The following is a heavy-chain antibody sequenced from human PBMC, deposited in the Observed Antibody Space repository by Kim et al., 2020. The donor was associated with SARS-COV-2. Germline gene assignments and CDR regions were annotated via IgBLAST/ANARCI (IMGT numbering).Heavy chain of an antibody. Sequence: ASVKVSCKASGYTFTTYTIHWVRQAPGQRLEWMGWINADNGNTKYSQRFQGRVTFTRDTSASTAYMELSSLRSEDTAVYYCARDFGYGDFDYWGQGTLVTVSS. D-gene: IGHD4-17*01. J-gene: IGHJ4*02. CDR2: INADNGNT. CDR1: GYTFTTYT. CDR3: ARDFGYGDFDY. V-gene: IGHV1-3*01.